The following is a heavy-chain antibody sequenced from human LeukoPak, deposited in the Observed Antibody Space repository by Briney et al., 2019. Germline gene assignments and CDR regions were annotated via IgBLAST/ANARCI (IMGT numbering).Heavy chain of an antibody. CDR2: IWYDGSNK. Sequence: PGVSLILSWSASGFTFSSYGMRWVRQAPGKGLEWVGVIWYDGSNKYYADSVKGRFTISRDNSKNTLYLQMHSLRAEDTAVYYCARGYGYYYGMDVWGQGTTVTVSS. V-gene: IGHV3-33*01. CDR1: GFTFSSYG. J-gene: IGHJ6*02. D-gene: IGHD3-16*01. CDR3: ARGYGYYYGMDV.